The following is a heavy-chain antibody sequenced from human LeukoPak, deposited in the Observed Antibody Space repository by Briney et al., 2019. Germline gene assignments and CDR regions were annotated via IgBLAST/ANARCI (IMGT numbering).Heavy chain of an antibody. CDR1: GYTFTGYY. D-gene: IGHD6-13*01. CDR3: ARTYANFYSSSWCNY. Sequence: ASVKVSCKASGYTFTGYYMHWVRQAPGQGLEWMGWINPNSGGTNYAQKFQGRVTMTRDTSISTAYMELSRLRSDDTAVYYCARTYANFYSSSWCNYWGQGTLVTVSS. V-gene: IGHV1-2*02. J-gene: IGHJ4*02. CDR2: INPNSGGT.